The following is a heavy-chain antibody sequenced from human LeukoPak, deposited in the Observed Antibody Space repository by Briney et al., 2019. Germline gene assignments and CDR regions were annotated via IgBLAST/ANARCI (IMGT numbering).Heavy chain of an antibody. D-gene: IGHD2-2*01. CDR1: GITFSTYT. V-gene: IGHV3-21*01. J-gene: IGHJ3*02. CDR2: IGTSGTNT. Sequence: PGGSLRLSCAVSGITFSTYTMNWVRQAPGKGLEWVSSIGTSGTNTHYADSVKGRFTISRDNARNSLFLQMSSLRGDDTAVYYCARDPSTRYCSSTSCYAFDIWGQGTMVTVSS. CDR3: ARDPSTRYCSSTSCYAFDI.